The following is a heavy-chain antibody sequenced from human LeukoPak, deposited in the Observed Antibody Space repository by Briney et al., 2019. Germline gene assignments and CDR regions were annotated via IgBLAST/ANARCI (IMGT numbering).Heavy chain of an antibody. D-gene: IGHD5-18*01. V-gene: IGHV3-23*01. Sequence: GGSLRLSCAASGFTFSSYAMSWVRQAPGRGLEWVSAISGSGGSTYYADSVKGRFTISRDNSKNTLYLQMNSLRAEDTAVYYCAKSRYSYGFFDYWGQGTLVTVSS. J-gene: IGHJ4*02. CDR3: AKSRYSYGFFDY. CDR2: ISGSGGST. CDR1: GFTFSSYA.